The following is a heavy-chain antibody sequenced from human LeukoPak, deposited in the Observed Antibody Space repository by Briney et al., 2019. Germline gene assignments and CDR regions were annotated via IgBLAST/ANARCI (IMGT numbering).Heavy chain of an antibody. D-gene: IGHD5/OR15-5a*01. V-gene: IGHV3-21*06. CDR3: AKEYGARPSVVPAFDY. Sequence: GGSLRLSCAASGFTFSSYGMHWVRQAPGKGLESVLIMTTSGNIKSSADSVKGRFTISRDNANNILHLQMNSLRAEDTGVYYCAKEYGARPSVVPAFDYWGQGTLVTVSS. CDR2: MTTSGNIK. J-gene: IGHJ4*02. CDR1: GFTFSSYG.